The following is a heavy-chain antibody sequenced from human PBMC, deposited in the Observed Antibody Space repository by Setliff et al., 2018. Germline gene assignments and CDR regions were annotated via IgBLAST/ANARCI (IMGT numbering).Heavy chain of an antibody. Sequence: SVKVSCKASGGSFSNYAIIWVRQAPGQGPEWMGGIIPIYGSTNNAEKFQGRVTFSADESMSTVYMELSSLTSADTALYYCARDGSAFFYQNWGQGSLVTVSS. D-gene: IGHD1-26*01. J-gene: IGHJ4*02. CDR2: IIPIYGST. CDR3: ARDGSAFFYQN. CDR1: GGSFSNYA. V-gene: IGHV1-69*13.